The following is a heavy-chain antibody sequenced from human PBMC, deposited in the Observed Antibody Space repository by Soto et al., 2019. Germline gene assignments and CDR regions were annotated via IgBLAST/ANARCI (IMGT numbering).Heavy chain of an antibody. CDR3: ARAYGPMVRGVNYGMDV. CDR1: GGSFSGYC. J-gene: IGHJ6*02. CDR2: INHSGST. Sequence: SETLSLTCAVYGGSFSGYCWSWIRQPPGKGLEWIGEINHSGSTNYNPSLKSRVTISVDTSKNQFSLKLSSVTAADTAVYYCARAYGPMVRGVNYGMDVWGQGTTVTVSS. V-gene: IGHV4-34*01. D-gene: IGHD3-10*01.